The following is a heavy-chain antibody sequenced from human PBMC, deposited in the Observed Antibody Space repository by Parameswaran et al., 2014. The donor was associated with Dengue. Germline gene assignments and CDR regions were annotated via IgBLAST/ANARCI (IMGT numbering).Heavy chain of an antibody. Sequence: KWIRQPPGKGLEWVSSISSSSSYIYYADSVKGRFTISRDNAKNSLYLQMNSLRAEDTAVYYCARDGPRGITRRAFDIWGQGTMVTVSS. J-gene: IGHJ3*02. CDR3: ARDGPRGITRRAFDI. CDR2: ISSSSSYI. D-gene: IGHD3-10*01. V-gene: IGHV3-21*01.